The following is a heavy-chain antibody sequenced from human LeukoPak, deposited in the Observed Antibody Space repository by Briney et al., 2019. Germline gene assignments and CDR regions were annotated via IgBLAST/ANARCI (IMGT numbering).Heavy chain of an antibody. J-gene: IGHJ4*02. CDR3: ARDPTGYSSSWYSDY. Sequence: PGGSLRLSCAASGFTFSSYAMSWVRQAPGKGLEWVANIKQDGSEKYYVDSVKGRFTTSRDNAKNSLYLQMNSLRAEDTAVYYCARDPTGYSSSWYSDYWGQGTLVTVSS. V-gene: IGHV3-7*01. CDR2: IKQDGSEK. CDR1: GFTFSSYA. D-gene: IGHD6-13*01.